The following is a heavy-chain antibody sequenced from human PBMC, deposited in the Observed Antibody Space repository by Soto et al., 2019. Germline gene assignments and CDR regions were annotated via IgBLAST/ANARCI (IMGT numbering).Heavy chain of an antibody. J-gene: IGHJ4*02. CDR2: ISAYNGNT. CDR3: ARLRFGELLKFFYFDY. CDR1: GYTFTSYG. Sequence: ASVKVSCKASGYTFTSYGISWVRQAPGQGLEWMGWISAYNGNTNYAQKLQGRVTMTTDTSTSTAYMELRSLRSDDTAVYYCARLRFGELLKFFYFDYWGQGTLVTVSS. D-gene: IGHD3-10*01. V-gene: IGHV1-18*01.